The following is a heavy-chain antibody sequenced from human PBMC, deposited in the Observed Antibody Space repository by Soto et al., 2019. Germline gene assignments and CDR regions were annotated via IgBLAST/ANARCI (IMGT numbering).Heavy chain of an antibody. CDR1: GGSISSYY. J-gene: IGHJ4*02. V-gene: IGHV4-59*01. CDR2: IYYSGST. Sequence: QVQLQESGPGLVKPSETLSLTCTVSGGSISSYYWSWIRQPPGKGLEWIGYIYYSGSTNYNPSLKMRVTLSVATAKNPFSLKLRSVTAADTAVYYCARDNYASGTYYPFDSWGQGILVTVSS. D-gene: IGHD3-10*01. CDR3: ARDNYASGTYYPFDS.